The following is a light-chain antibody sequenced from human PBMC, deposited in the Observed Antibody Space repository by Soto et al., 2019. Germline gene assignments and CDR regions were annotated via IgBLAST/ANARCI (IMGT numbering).Light chain of an antibody. CDR3: QSYDSSLSGREV. J-gene: IGLJ2*01. Sequence: HSVLTQPPSVSGAPGQRVTISCTGSSSNIGAGYDVHWYQQLPGTAPKLLIYGNSNRPSGVPDRFSGSKSGTSASLAITGLQAEDEADYYCQSYDSSLSGREVFGGGTKLTVL. CDR1: SSNIGAGYD. CDR2: GNS. V-gene: IGLV1-40*01.